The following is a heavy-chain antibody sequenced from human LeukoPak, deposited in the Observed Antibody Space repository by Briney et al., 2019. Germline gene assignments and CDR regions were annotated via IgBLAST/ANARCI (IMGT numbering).Heavy chain of an antibody. Sequence: ASVKVSCKASGYTFTSCDINWVRQATGQGLEWMGWMNPNSGNTGYAQKFQGRVTMTRNTSISTAYMELSSLRSEDTAVYYCAKATGSIAVAAHGEFWGQGTLVTVSS. CDR2: MNPNSGNT. D-gene: IGHD6-19*01. V-gene: IGHV1-8*01. J-gene: IGHJ4*02. CDR1: GYTFTSCD. CDR3: AKATGSIAVAAHGEF.